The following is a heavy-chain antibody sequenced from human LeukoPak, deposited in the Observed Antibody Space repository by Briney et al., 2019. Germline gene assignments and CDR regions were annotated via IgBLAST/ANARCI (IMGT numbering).Heavy chain of an antibody. D-gene: IGHD3-10*01. CDR1: GYTFTGYY. J-gene: IGHJ3*02. V-gene: IGHV1-2*02. CDR2: INPNSGGT. CDR3: ARVAFGEFNPYAFDI. Sequence: GASVKVSCKASGYTFTGYYMHWVRQAPGQGLEWMGWINPNSGGTNYAQKFQGRVTMTRDTSISTAYMELSRLRSDDTAVYYCARVAFGEFNPYAFDIWGQGTMVTVSS.